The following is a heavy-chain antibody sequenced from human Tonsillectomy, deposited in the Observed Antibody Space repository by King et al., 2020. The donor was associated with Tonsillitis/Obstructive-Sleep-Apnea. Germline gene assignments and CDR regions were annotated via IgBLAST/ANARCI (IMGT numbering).Heavy chain of an antibody. V-gene: IGHV4-59*01. J-gene: IGHJ6*03. CDR2: IYFNGIT. Sequence: QLQESGPGLVKPSETLSLTCTVSGDSISTYYWSWIRQPPGRGLEWIGNIYFNGITKYNPSLKSRVAISVDKAKNQFSLKMTSVTAADTAMYYCARGLTGLSTYYFFYMDVWGKGNAVTVSS. CDR3: ARGLTGLSTYYFFYMDV. CDR1: GDSISTYY. D-gene: IGHD2-15*01.